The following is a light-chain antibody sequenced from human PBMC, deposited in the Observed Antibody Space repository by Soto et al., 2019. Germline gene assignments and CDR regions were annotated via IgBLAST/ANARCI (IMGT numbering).Light chain of an antibody. CDR3: AAWDDSLMGV. J-gene: IGLJ3*02. Sequence: QAVLTQSPSASASLGASVKLTCTLSSGHSSYAIAWHQQQPEKGPRYLMKLNSDGSHSKGDGIPDRFSGSSSGAERYLTISSLQSEDEADYYCAAWDDSLMGVFGGGTKLTVL. V-gene: IGLV4-69*01. CDR1: SGHSSYA. CDR2: LNSDGSH.